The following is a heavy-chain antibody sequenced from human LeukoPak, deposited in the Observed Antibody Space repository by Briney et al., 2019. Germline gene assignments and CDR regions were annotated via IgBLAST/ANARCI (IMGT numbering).Heavy chain of an antibody. V-gene: IGHV4-34*01. J-gene: IGHJ3*02. CDR3: ARVYSSGWNDAFDI. CDR1: GGSFSGYY. D-gene: IGHD6-19*01. CDR2: INHSGST. Sequence: SETLSLTCAVYGGSFSGYYWSWIRQPPGKGLEWIGEINHSGSTNYNPSLKSRVTISVDTSKNQFSLKLSSVTAADTAVYYCARVYSSGWNDAFDIWGQGTMVTVSS.